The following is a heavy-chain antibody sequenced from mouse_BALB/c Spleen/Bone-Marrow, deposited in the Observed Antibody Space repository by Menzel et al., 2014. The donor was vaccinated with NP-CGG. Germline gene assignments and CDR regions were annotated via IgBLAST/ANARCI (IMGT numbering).Heavy chain of an antibody. CDR1: GYSFTDYF. CDR3: GRWAN. V-gene: IGHV1-37*01. Sequence: LVESGPELVKPGASVKISCKASGYSFTDYFMNWVKQSHGKSLEWIGRISPYNGVTFYNQNFKGKATLTVDKSSSTAHMELLSLTSEDSAVYYCGRWANWGQGTTLTVSS. CDR2: ISPYNGVT. J-gene: IGHJ2*01.